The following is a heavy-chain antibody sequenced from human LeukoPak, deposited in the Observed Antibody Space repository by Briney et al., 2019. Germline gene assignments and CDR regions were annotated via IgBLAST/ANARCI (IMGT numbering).Heavy chain of an antibody. CDR1: GYSFTSYW. V-gene: IGHV5-51*01. Sequence: GESLKISGKGSGYSFTSYWIGWVRQMPGKGLEWMGIIYPGDSDTRYSPSFQGQVTISADKSITTAYLQWSSLKASDTAMYYCAVCYDSSVKVFDIWGQGTMVTVSS. J-gene: IGHJ3*02. CDR3: AVCYDSSVKVFDI. CDR2: IYPGDSDT. D-gene: IGHD3-22*01.